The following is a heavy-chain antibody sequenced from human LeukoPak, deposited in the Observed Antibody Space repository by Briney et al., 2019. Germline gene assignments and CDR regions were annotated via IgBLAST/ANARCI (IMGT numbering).Heavy chain of an antibody. CDR2: INPNSGGT. D-gene: IGHD3-16*01. J-gene: IGHJ6*02. CDR3: ARITFVGPYYYGMDV. Sequence: ASVKVSCKASGYTFTGYYMHWVRQAPGQGLEWMGWINPNSGGTNYAQKFQGRVTMTRNTSISTAYMELSSLRSEDTAVYYCARITFVGPYYYGMDVWGQGTTVTVSS. V-gene: IGHV1-2*02. CDR1: GYTFTGYY.